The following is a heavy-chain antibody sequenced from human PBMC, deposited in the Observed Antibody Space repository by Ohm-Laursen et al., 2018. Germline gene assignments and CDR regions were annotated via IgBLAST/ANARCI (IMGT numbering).Heavy chain of an antibody. V-gene: IGHV2-70*11. CDR3: ARLTTVTRHDAFDI. CDR1: GFSLSTSGMC. Sequence: TQTLTLTCTFSGFSLSTSGMCVSWIRQPPGKALEWLARIDWDDDKYYSSSLKTRLTISKDTSKNQVVLTMTNMDPVDTATYYCARLTTVTRHDAFDIWGQGTMVTVSS. CDR2: IDWDDDK. J-gene: IGHJ3*02. D-gene: IGHD4-17*01.